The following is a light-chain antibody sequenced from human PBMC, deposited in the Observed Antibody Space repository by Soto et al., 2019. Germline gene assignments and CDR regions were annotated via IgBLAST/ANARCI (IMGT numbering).Light chain of an antibody. CDR2: GAS. CDR1: QSVSSSY. Sequence: IVFTQSPCTLSLSPGERATLSCRASQSVSSSYLAWYQQKPGQAPRLLIYGASSRATGIPDRFSGSGSGTDFTLTISRLEPEDFAVYYCQQYGSSPFTCGPGTKVDI. J-gene: IGKJ3*01. CDR3: QQYGSSPFT. V-gene: IGKV3-20*01.